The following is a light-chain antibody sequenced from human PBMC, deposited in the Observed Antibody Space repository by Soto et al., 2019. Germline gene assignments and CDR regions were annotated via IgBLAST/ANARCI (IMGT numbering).Light chain of an antibody. V-gene: IGLV8-61*01. CDR2: STN. CDR3: VLYMGAGISV. Sequence: QTVVTQEPSFSVSPGGTVTLTCGLSSGSVSTNYHPSWYQQTPGQAPRTLIYSTNIRSSGVPDRFSGSILGNKAALTITGAQPDDESDYYCVLYMGAGISVFGGGIQLTVL. J-gene: IGLJ7*01. CDR1: SGSVSTNYH.